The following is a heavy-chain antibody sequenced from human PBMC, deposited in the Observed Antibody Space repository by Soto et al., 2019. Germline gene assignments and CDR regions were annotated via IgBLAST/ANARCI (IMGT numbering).Heavy chain of an antibody. D-gene: IGHD4-17*01. J-gene: IGHJ6*02. CDR3: TTDLTVTTADYYYYGMDV. V-gene: IGHV3-15*01. Sequence: EVQLVESGGGLVKPGGSLRLSCAASEFTFSNAWMSWVRQAPGKGLEWVGRIKSKTDGGTTDYAAPVKGRFTISIDDSKNTLYLQMNSLKTEDTAVYYCTTDLTVTTADYYYYGMDVWGQGTTVTVSS. CDR2: IKSKTDGGTT. CDR1: EFTFSNAW.